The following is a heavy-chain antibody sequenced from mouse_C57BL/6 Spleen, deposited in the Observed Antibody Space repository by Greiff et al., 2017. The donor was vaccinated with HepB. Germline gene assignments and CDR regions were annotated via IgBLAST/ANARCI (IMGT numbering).Heavy chain of an antibody. CDR2: ILPSIGRT. CDR3: ARHYYGSSHWYFDV. V-gene: IGHV15-2*01. D-gene: IGHD1-1*01. Sequence: QVQLQQSGSELRSPGSSVKLSCKGFDSEVFPIAYMSWVRQKPGHGFEWIGGILPSIGRTIYGEKFEDKATLDADTLSNTAYLELNSLTSEDSAIYYCARHYYGSSHWYFDVWGTGTTVTVSS. CDR1: DSEVFPIAY. J-gene: IGHJ1*03.